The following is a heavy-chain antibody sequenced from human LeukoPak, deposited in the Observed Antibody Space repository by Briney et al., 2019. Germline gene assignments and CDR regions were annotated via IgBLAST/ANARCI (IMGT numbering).Heavy chain of an antibody. Sequence: PGGPLRLSCAASGFTFDDYGMSWVRQAPGKGLEWVSGINWNGGSTGYADSVKGRFTISRDNAKNSLYLQMNSLRAEDTALYYCASLPGYYDSSGYYPWGQGTLVTVSS. J-gene: IGHJ5*02. CDR3: ASLPGYYDSSGYYP. CDR2: INWNGGST. V-gene: IGHV3-20*04. CDR1: GFTFDDYG. D-gene: IGHD3-22*01.